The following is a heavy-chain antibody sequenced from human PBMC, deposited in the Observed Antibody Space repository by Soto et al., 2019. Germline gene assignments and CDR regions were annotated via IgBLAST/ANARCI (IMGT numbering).Heavy chain of an antibody. D-gene: IGHD2-2*01. CDR3: ARLPTGKDVPADISDAFDI. Sequence: QVQLQQWGPGLLTPSETLSLTCAVYGGSFSGNYWSWIRQPPGKGLEWIGEINHSGSTNYNPSLKSRVTLSLDTSKKQFSLNLSSVSAADTSVYYCARLPTGKDVPADISDAFDIWGQGTMVTVSS. CDR1: GGSFSGNY. V-gene: IGHV4-34*01. CDR2: INHSGST. J-gene: IGHJ3*02.